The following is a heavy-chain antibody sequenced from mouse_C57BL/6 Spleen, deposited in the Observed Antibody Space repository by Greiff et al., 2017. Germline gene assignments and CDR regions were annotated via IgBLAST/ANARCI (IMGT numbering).Heavy chain of an antibody. V-gene: IGHV1-64*01. CDR3: ARKGGNYEYYFDY. Sequence: QVQLQQPGAELVKPGASVKLSCKASGYTFTSYWMHWVKQRPGQGLEWIGMIHPNSGSTNYNAKFKSKATLTVDKSSSTAYMQLSSLTSEDSAVYYCARKGGNYEYYFDYGGQGTTLTVSS. J-gene: IGHJ2*01. D-gene: IGHD2-1*01. CDR1: GYTFTSYW. CDR2: IHPNSGST.